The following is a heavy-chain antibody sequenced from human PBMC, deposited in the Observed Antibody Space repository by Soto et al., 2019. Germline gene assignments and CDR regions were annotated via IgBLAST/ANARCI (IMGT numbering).Heavy chain of an antibody. V-gene: IGHV3-21*01. Sequence: DVQLVESGGGLVKPGGSLRLSCAASGFNFITFSMNWVRQAPGKGLEWVSSISARSSSIYYAESVKGRFTVSRDNVKNSLYLQMNSLSAEGTAPYDWVRDAYTRDAVDIWGQGTAVTVSS. D-gene: IGHD3-16*01. CDR3: VRDAYTRDAVDI. CDR1: GFNFITFS. CDR2: ISARSSSI. J-gene: IGHJ3*02.